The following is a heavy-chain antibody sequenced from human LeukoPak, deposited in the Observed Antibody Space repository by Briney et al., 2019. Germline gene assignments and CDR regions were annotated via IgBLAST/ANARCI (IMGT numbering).Heavy chain of an antibody. Sequence: GGSLRLSCAASGFTFSTFGMHWVRRAPGKGLEWLTSIWPDGSNQYYADSVKGRFTISRDNAKNSLYLQMNSLRAEDTAVYYCASTVAAAGTFDYWGQGTLVTVSS. D-gene: IGHD6-13*01. J-gene: IGHJ4*02. CDR1: GFTFSTFG. CDR2: IWPDGSNQ. V-gene: IGHV3-33*03. CDR3: ASTVAAAGTFDY.